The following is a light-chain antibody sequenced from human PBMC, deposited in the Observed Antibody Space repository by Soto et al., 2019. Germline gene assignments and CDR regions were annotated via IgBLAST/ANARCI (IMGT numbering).Light chain of an antibody. CDR2: GAS. J-gene: IGKJ3*01. CDR3: QQYGRSPPEFT. V-gene: IGKV3-20*01. Sequence: EIVLTQSPGTLSLSPGERATLSCRASQSVSSSYLAWYQQRPGQAPRLLIFGASYRATGIPDRFSGSGSGTDFTLTISRLEPEDFAVYYCQQYGRSPPEFTFGPGTKVDAK. CDR1: QSVSSSY.